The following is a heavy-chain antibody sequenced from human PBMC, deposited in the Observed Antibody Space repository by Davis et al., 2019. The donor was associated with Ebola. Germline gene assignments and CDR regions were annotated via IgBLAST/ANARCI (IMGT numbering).Heavy chain of an antibody. Sequence: AASVKVSCKASGYTFTTYDINWVRQATGQGLEWMGWMNPNSGNTGYAQKFQGRITMTRNISISTAYMELSSLRSEDTAVYYCARGKALRFLEWMKYYYYYYGMDVWGQGTTVTVSS. V-gene: IGHV1-8*01. CDR3: ARGKALRFLEWMKYYYYYYGMDV. CDR1: GYTFTTYD. J-gene: IGHJ6*02. CDR2: MNPNSGNT. D-gene: IGHD3-3*01.